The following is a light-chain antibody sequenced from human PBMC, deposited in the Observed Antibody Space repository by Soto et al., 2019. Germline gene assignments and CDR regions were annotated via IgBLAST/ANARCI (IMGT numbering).Light chain of an antibody. J-gene: IGLJ1*01. Sequence: QSVLAQPPSASGSPGQSVTISCTGTSSDVGDYNYVSWYQQYPGIAPKLMIYEVSKRPSGVPYRFSGFKSGNTASLTVSGLQAEDEADYYCSSYAGSNSYVFGTGTKVTVL. CDR3: SSYAGSNSYV. V-gene: IGLV2-8*01. CDR2: EVS. CDR1: SSDVGDYNY.